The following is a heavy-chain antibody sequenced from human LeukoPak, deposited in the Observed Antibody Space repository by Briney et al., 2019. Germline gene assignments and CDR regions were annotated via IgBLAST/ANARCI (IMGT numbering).Heavy chain of an antibody. J-gene: IGHJ4*02. D-gene: IGHD6-19*01. V-gene: IGHV4-34*01. Sequence: SETLSLTCAVYGGSFSGYYWSWLRQPPGKGLEWIGEINHSGSTNYNPSLKSRVTISVDTSKNQFSLKLSSVTAADTAVYYCARGGRQWLVRGPFDYWGQGTLVTVSS. CDR1: GGSFSGYY. CDR2: INHSGST. CDR3: ARGGRQWLVRGPFDY.